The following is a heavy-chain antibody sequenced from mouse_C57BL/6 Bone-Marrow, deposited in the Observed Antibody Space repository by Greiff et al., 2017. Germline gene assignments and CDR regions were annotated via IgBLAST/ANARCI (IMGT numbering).Heavy chain of an antibody. CDR3: ARLRDGSSYWFAY. D-gene: IGHD1-1*01. V-gene: IGHV1-4*01. CDR1: GYSFTSYT. CDR2: INPSSGHT. Sequence: QVQLQQSGAELASPGASVKMSCKASGYSFTSYTMHWVKQRPGQGLEWIGYINPSSGHTKYKQKFKDKATLTADKSSSTAYMQLSSLTSEDSPVYYCARLRDGSSYWFAYWGQGTLVTVSA. J-gene: IGHJ3*01.